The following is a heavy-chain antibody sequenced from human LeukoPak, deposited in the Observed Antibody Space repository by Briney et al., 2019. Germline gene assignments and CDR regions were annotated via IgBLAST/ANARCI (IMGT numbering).Heavy chain of an antibody. D-gene: IGHD6-19*01. CDR3: ARDRSAENYYYYYYMDV. Sequence: SQTLSLTCTVSGGSISSGSYYWSWIRQPAGKGLEWIGRIYTSGSTNYNPSLKSRVTISVDTSKNQFSLKLSTLTAADTAVYYCARDRSAENYYYYYYMDVWGKGTTVTVSS. J-gene: IGHJ6*03. V-gene: IGHV4-61*02. CDR2: IYTSGST. CDR1: GGSISSGSYY.